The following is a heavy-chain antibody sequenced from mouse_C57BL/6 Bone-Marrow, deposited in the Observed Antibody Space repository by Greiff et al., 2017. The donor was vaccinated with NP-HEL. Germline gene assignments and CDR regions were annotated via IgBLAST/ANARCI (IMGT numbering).Heavy chain of an antibody. CDR1: GFTFSSYA. D-gene: IGHD1-1*01. J-gene: IGHJ1*03. CDR2: ISDGGSYT. V-gene: IGHV5-4*03. Sequence: EVKLMESGGGLVKPGGSLKLSCAASGFTFSSYATSWVRQTPEKRLEWVATISDGGSYTYYPDNVKGRFTISRDNAKNNLYLQMSHLKSEDTAMYYCARGSYYGSSWYFDVWGTGTTVTVSS. CDR3: ARGSYYGSSWYFDV.